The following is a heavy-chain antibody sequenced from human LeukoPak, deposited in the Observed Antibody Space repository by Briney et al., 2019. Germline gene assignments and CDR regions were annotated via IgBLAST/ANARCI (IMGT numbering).Heavy chain of an antibody. Sequence: SETLSLTCTVSGGSISSSSYYWGWIRQPPGKGLEWIGSIYYSGSTYYNPSLKSRVTISVDTSKNQFSLKLSSVTAADTAVYYCARLEGMDTAMVGYFDYWGQGTLVTVSS. CDR3: ARLEGMDTAMVGYFDY. CDR1: GGSISSSSYY. J-gene: IGHJ4*02. V-gene: IGHV4-39*07. D-gene: IGHD5-18*01. CDR2: IYYSGST.